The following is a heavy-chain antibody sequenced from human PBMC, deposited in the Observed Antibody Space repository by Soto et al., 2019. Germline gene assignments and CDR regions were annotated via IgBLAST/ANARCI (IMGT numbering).Heavy chain of an antibody. CDR3: ARGAAGRARY. V-gene: IGHV4-39*01. Sequence: SETLSLTCTVSGGSISSSAYHWGWIRLPPGKGLEWIGTIYHTGNTYYNPSLKSRVTISIDTSKNQFSLKLSSVTAADTAVYYCARGAAGRARYWGQGTLVTVSS. D-gene: IGHD6-13*01. CDR2: IYHTGNT. CDR1: GGSISSSAYH. J-gene: IGHJ4*02.